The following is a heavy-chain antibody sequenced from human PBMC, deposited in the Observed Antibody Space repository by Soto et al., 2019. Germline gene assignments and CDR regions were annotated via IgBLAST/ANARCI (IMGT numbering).Heavy chain of an antibody. CDR1: RFSLTTYW. J-gene: IGHJ3*02. V-gene: IGHV3-7*01. D-gene: IGHD3-10*01. Sequence: GGSLRLSCVASRFSLTTYWMAWVRQTPGKGLEFVANIRQDGNEINYVDSVKGRFTISRDNAKNSLFLQMNSLRDEDTAVYYCGTDQWGGAFDIGGQGTMVTVSS. CDR2: IRQDGNEI. CDR3: GTDQWGGAFDI.